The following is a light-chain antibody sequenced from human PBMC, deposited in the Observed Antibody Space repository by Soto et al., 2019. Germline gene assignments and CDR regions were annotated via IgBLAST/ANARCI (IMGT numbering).Light chain of an antibody. CDR3: QQYNDWPPLT. J-gene: IGKJ4*01. Sequence: EIVMTQSPATLSVSPGERATLSCRASQSVSSKLAWYQHKPGQAPRLLLYGASTRATGIPARFSGSGSGTEFTLTISSLKSEDCAVYCCQQYNDWPPLTFGGGTEVEIK. V-gene: IGKV3-15*01. CDR2: GAS. CDR1: QSVSSK.